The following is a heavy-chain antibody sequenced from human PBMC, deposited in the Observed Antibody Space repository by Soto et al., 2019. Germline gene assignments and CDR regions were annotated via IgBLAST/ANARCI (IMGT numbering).Heavy chain of an antibody. D-gene: IGHD2-2*01. CDR2: IIPIFGTA. CDR3: ASSTSYFSWFDP. V-gene: IGHV1-69*13. J-gene: IGHJ5*02. Sequence: ASVKVSCKASGGTFSSYAISWVRQAPGQGLEWMGGIIPIFGTANYAQKFQGRVKITADESTSTAYMELSSLRSEDTAVYYCASSTSYFSWFDPWGQGTLVTVSS. CDR1: GGTFSSYA.